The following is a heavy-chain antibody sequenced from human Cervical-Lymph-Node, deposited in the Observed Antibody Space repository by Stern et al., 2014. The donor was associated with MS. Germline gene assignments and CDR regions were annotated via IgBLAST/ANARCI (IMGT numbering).Heavy chain of an antibody. V-gene: IGHV3-30*04. D-gene: IGHD5-12*01. CDR3: ARDVMDIVPYYYGMDV. J-gene: IGHJ6*02. CDR2: ISYDGSKK. Sequence: QMQLVQSGGGVVQPGRSLRLSCAASGFKFSNYAMHWVRQAPGKGLEWVAVISYDGSKKYYADSVKGRFTISRDNSKNTVYLQMNSLRAEDTAVFYCARDVMDIVPYYYGMDVWGQGTTVTVSS. CDR1: GFKFSNYA.